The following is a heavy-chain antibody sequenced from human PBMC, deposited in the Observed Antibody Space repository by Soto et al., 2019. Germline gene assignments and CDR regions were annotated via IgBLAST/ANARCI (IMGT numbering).Heavy chain of an antibody. V-gene: IGHV3-33*01. CDR3: ARDPSYSSGGGMDV. D-gene: IGHD6-25*01. CDR2: IWYDGSNK. J-gene: IGHJ6*02. Sequence: QVQLVESGGGVVQPGRSLRLSCAASGFTFSSYGMHWVRQAPGKGLGWVAVIWYDGSNKYYADSVKGRFTISRDNSKNTLYLQMNSLRAEDTAVYYCARDPSYSSGGGMDVWGQGTTVTVSS. CDR1: GFTFSSYG.